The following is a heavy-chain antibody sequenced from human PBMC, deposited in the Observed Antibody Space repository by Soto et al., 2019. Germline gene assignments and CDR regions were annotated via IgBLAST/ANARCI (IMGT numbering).Heavy chain of an antibody. Sequence: PSATLSLTCAVYGGSFSGYYWSWIRQPPGKGLEWIGEINHSGSTNYNPSLKSRVTISVDTSKNQFSLKLSSVTAADTAVYYCARGRYSYGFDYWGQGTLVTVSS. V-gene: IGHV4-34*01. CDR2: INHSGST. J-gene: IGHJ4*02. D-gene: IGHD5-18*01. CDR1: GGSFSGYY. CDR3: ARGRYSYGFDY.